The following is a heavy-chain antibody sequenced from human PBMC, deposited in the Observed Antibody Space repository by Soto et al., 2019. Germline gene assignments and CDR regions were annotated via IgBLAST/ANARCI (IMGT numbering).Heavy chain of an antibody. CDR2: ISGSGGST. CDR3: AKGSVLKKNMVRGVQGLFDY. D-gene: IGHD3-10*01. J-gene: IGHJ4*02. Sequence: HPGGSLRLSCAASGFTFSSYAMSWVRQAPGKGLEWVSAISGSGGSTYYADSVKGRFTISRDNSKNTLYLQMNSLRAEDTAVYYCAKGSVLKKNMVRGVQGLFDYWGQGTLVTVSS. V-gene: IGHV3-23*01. CDR1: GFTFSSYA.